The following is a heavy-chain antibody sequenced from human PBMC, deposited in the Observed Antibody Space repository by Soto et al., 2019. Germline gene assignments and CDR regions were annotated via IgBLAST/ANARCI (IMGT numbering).Heavy chain of an antibody. J-gene: IGHJ4*02. CDR2: IIPLFGAT. CDR3: ARGLDTTVAHSHN. CDR1: GGTFSSFA. D-gene: IGHD1-1*01. Sequence: QVQLVQSGAEVQKPGSSVKVSCKASGGTFSSFAISWVRQAPGQGLEWMGDIIPLFGATNYAQTFQGRVTFTADESTTTAYMELRSLRSNDTAVYYCARGLDTTVAHSHNWGQGTLVTVSS. V-gene: IGHV1-69*01.